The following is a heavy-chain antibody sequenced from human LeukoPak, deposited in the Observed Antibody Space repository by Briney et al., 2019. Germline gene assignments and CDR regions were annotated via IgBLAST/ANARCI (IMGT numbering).Heavy chain of an antibody. V-gene: IGHV3-20*04. CDR3: ARGLDSSGYYDAFDI. Sequence: PGGSLRLSCAASGFTFGDYGMSWVRQAPGKGLEWVSGINWNGGSTGYADSVKSRFTISRDNAKNSLYLQMNSLRAEDTALYYCARGLDSSGYYDAFDIWGQGTMVTVSS. D-gene: IGHD3-22*01. CDR1: GFTFGDYG. CDR2: INWNGGST. J-gene: IGHJ3*02.